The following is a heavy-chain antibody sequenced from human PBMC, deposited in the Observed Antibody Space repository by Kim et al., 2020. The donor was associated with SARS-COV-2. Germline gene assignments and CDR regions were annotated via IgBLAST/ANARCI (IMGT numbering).Heavy chain of an antibody. CDR1: GFSFSSYS. CDR3: ATRLVGAPLDY. J-gene: IGHJ4*02. V-gene: IGHV3-21*01. CDR2: ISRDSNYI. D-gene: IGHD6-6*01. Sequence: GGALRLSCAASGFSFSSYSMNWVRQAPGKGLEWVSSISRDSNYIFYASSVEGRFTISRDNAKNSLYLQMNSLRGEDMAVYYCATRLVGAPLDYWGQGALVTVSS.